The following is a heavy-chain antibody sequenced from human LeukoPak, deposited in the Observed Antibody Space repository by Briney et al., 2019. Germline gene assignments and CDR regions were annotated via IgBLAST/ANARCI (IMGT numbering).Heavy chain of an antibody. CDR3: ARDHWQWLEDYYAMDV. V-gene: IGHV3-33*01. Sequence: SGGSLRLSCAASGFNFKTYGMHWVRQAPGKRLEWAAVIWYDESNHYADSVKGRFTISRDISNNTLYLQMSSLRVEDTAIYYCARDHWQWLEDYYAMDVWGQGTTVTVSS. D-gene: IGHD6-19*01. CDR2: IWYDESN. J-gene: IGHJ6*02. CDR1: GFNFKTYG.